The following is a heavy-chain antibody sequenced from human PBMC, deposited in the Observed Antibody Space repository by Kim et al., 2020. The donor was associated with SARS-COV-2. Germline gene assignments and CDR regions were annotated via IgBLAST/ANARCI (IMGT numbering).Heavy chain of an antibody. J-gene: IGHJ5*02. D-gene: IGHD3-3*01. Sequence: SLKSRVTISVDTSKNQFSLNLSSVTAADTAVYYCARTKRITIFGVVQWFDPWGQGTLVTVSS. CDR3: ARTKRITIFGVVQWFDP. V-gene: IGHV4-30-2*05.